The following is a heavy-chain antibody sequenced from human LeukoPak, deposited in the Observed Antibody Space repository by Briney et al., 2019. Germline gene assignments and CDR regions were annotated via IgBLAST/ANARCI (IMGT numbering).Heavy chain of an antibody. V-gene: IGHV3-21*01. CDR1: GFTFSSYS. J-gene: IGHJ6*03. D-gene: IGHD2-15*01. CDR3: ARGDCSGGSCFGYYYYYYMDV. CDR2: ISSSSSYI. Sequence: GGSLRLSCAASGFTFSSYSMNWVRQAPGKGLEWVSSISSSSSYIHYADSVKGRFTISRDNATNSLYLQMNSLRAEDTAVYYCARGDCSGGSCFGYYYYYYMDVWGKGTTVTIPS.